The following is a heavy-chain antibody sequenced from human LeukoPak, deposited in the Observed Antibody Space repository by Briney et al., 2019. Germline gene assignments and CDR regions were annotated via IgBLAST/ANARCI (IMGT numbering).Heavy chain of an antibody. CDR2: MYNSGST. Sequence: PSETLSLTCNVSGGSISSGSYYWSWIRQPAGKGLEWIGRMYNSGSTNYNPSLKSRVTISLDTSKNQFSLKLSSVTAADTAVYYCASRNRLRYFARWGQGTLVTVSS. D-gene: IGHD3-9*01. V-gene: IGHV4-61*02. J-gene: IGHJ4*02. CDR1: GGSISSGSYY. CDR3: ASRNRLRYFAR.